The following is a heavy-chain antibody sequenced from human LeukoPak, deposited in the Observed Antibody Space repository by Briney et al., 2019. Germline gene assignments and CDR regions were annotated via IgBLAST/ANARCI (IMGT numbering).Heavy chain of an antibody. V-gene: IGHV3-23*01. J-gene: IGHJ4*02. CDR2: IGSGGST. CDR3: ARSRGSSGRYYFDY. D-gene: IGHD6-19*01. Sequence: GGSLRLSCAASGFTFSSYAMNWVRQAPGKGLEWVAGIGSGGSTYYADSVKGRFTISRDNSKNTLYLQMNSLRAEDTAVYYCARSRGSSGRYYFDYWGQGTLVTVSS. CDR1: GFTFSSYA.